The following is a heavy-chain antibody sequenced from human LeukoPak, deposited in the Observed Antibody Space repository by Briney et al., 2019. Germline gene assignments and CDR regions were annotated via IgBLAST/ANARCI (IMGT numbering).Heavy chain of an antibody. CDR3: ARDSGSYDFWSGYADY. CDR2: IYTSGGT. D-gene: IGHD3-3*01. Sequence: PSQTLSLTCTVSGGSISSGSYYWSWIRQPTGKGLEWIGRIYTSGGTNYNPSLKSRVTISVDTSKNQFSLKLSSVTAADTAVYYCARDSGSYDFWSGYADYWGQGTLVTVSS. V-gene: IGHV4-61*02. CDR1: GGSISSGSYY. J-gene: IGHJ4*02.